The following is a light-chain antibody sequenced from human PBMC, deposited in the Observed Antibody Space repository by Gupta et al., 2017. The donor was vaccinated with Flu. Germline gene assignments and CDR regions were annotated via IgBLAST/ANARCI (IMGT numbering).Light chain of an antibody. CDR3: LHDYNYPLT. CDR2: TAS. Sequence: AIQMTQSPSSLSAFVGDRVTITCRASQDIRNTLGWYQQKPGKAPKLLIYTASTLQSGVPSRFSGSGSGTDFTLTSSSLQPEDFATYYCLHDYNYPLTFGGGTKVEIK. V-gene: IGKV1-6*01. J-gene: IGKJ4*01. CDR1: QDIRNT.